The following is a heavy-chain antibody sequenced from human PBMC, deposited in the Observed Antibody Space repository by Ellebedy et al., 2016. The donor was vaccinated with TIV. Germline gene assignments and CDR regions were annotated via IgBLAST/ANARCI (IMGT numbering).Heavy chain of an antibody. CDR1: GFSLTTSGMS. Sequence: SGPTLVKPTQTLTLTCTFSGFSLTTSGMSVNWIRQSPGKALEWLARIDWENDKFYSTSLRSRLAISKDTSKNQVVLRLTNVDPVDTATYYCARIRGTVRDGYNLDYYGMDVWGQGTTVTVSS. CDR3: ARIRGTVRDGYNLDYYGMDV. J-gene: IGHJ6*02. CDR2: IDWENDK. D-gene: IGHD5-24*01. V-gene: IGHV2-70*17.